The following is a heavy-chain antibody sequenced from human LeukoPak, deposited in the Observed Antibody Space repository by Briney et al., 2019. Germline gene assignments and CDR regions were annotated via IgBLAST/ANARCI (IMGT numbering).Heavy chain of an antibody. CDR3: ARDINEYSSSSGED. CDR1: GFTFISNW. CDR2: ISSSSSYV. J-gene: IGHJ4*02. Sequence: GSLRLSCATSGFTFISNWMSWVRHAPGRGLEWVSSISSSSSYVYYADSVKGRFTISRDDAKNSLYLQMNSLRAEDTAVYYCARDINEYSSSSGEDWGQGTLVTVSS. V-gene: IGHV3-21*01. D-gene: IGHD6-6*01.